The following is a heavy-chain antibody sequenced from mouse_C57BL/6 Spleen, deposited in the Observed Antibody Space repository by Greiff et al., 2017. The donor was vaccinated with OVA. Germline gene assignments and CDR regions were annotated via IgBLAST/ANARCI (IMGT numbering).Heavy chain of an antibody. D-gene: IGHD1-3*01. CDR3: ARNGGKGGYYFDY. Sequence: EVMLVESGGDLVKPGGSLKLSCAASGFTFSSYGMSWVRQTPDKRLEWVATISSGGSYTYYPDSVKGRFTISRDNAKNTLYLQMSSRKSEDTAMYYCARNGGKGGYYFDYWGQGTTLTVSS. V-gene: IGHV5-6*01. CDR2: ISSGGSYT. CDR1: GFTFSSYG. J-gene: IGHJ2*01.